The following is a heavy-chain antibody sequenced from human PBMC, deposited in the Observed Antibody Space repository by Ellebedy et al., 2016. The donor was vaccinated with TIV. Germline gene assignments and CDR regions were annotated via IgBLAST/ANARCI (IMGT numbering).Heavy chain of an antibody. V-gene: IGHV3-9*01. D-gene: IGHD3-22*01. Sequence: GGSLRLXXAASGFTFDDYAMHWVRQAPGKGLEWVSGISWNSGSIGYADSVKGRFTISRDNAKNSLYLQMNSLRAEDTALYYCAKKGGGGYYNYYWYFDLWGRGTLVTVSS. CDR2: ISWNSGSI. J-gene: IGHJ2*01. CDR3: AKKGGGGYYNYYWYFDL. CDR1: GFTFDDYA.